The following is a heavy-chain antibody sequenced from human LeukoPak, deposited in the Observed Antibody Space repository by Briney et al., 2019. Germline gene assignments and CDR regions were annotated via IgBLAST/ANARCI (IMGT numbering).Heavy chain of an antibody. V-gene: IGHV1-2*02. J-gene: IGHJ4*02. Sequence: ASVRVSCKASGYTFTAHYIHWMRQAPGRGLEWVGCINPNTGGTEFAQNVQGRVTMTRDTSINTVYMELNRLTSDDTAVFYCAREAADSSVCDFWGQGSLVTVSS. D-gene: IGHD2-8*01. CDR3: AREAADSSVCDF. CDR2: INPNTGGT. CDR1: GYTFTAHY.